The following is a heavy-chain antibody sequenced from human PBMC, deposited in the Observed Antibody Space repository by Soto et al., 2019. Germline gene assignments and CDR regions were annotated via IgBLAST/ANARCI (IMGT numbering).Heavy chain of an antibody. J-gene: IGHJ6*02. CDR1: GFTFSSYS. Sequence: GGSLRLSCAASGFTFSSYSMNWVRQAPGKGLEWVSSISSSSSYIYYADSVKGRFTISRDNAKNSLYLQMNSLRAEDTAVYYCARDDGSFFSRHYYGMDVWGQGTTVTVSS. D-gene: IGHD3-3*01. CDR3: ARDDGSFFSRHYYGMDV. V-gene: IGHV3-21*01. CDR2: ISSSSSYI.